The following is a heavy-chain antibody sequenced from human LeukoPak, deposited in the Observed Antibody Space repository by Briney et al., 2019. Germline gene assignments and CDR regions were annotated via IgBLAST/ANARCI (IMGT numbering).Heavy chain of an antibody. V-gene: IGHV3-53*01. J-gene: IGHJ4*02. Sequence: GSLRLSCAASGFTVSSYHMSWVRQAPGKGLEWVSVIYSGGSTYNADSVKGRFTISRDNSKNTLYLQMNSLRAEDTAVYYCVRVGSSSWPRYFDYWGQGTLVTVSS. CDR3: VRVGSSSWPRYFDY. CDR2: IYSGGST. CDR1: GFTVSSYH. D-gene: IGHD6-13*01.